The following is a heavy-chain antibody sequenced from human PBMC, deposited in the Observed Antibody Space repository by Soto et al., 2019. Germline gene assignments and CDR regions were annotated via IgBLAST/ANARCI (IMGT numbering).Heavy chain of an antibody. V-gene: IGHV4-31*03. D-gene: IGHD3-9*01. CDR1: GGSITSVGHY. CDR3: ARVDHRGYLSVLTDX. CDR2: IYDSGNMY. J-gene: IGHJ4*02. Sequence: SETLSLTCTVSGGSITSVGHYWGWIRQYPGKGVEWIGQIYDSGNMYFYNPSLKSRVTISAYTSRNQFSLSLSSLTAADTHVYYCARVDHRGYLSVLTDXWGQGILGNVSS.